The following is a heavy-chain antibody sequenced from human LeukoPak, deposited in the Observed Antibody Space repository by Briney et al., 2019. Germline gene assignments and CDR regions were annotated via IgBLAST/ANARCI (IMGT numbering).Heavy chain of an antibody. J-gene: IGHJ5*02. Sequence: GASVKVSCKASGYTYNIYGISWVRQAPGQGLEWMGWISAYSGNTNYARSLQGRVTLTTDTSTSTAYMELTSLRSDDTAVYYCAFSPGNSLKWLDPWARERWSASLQ. V-gene: IGHV1-18*01. CDR1: GYTYNIYG. D-gene: IGHD2/OR15-2a*01. CDR2: ISAYSGNT. CDR3: AFSPGNSLKWLDP.